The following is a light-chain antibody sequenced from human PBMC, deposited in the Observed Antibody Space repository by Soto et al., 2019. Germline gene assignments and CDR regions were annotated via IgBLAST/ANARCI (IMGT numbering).Light chain of an antibody. CDR3: QEYNSAPWT. Sequence: DIQMTQSPSSLSASVGDRVTITCRASQGISNYLAWYQHKPGKVPNLLIYTASTLQSGVPSRFSGSGSGTDFTITISSLQPEDVATYYCQEYNSAPWTFGQGTKVEIK. CDR1: QGISNY. J-gene: IGKJ1*01. CDR2: TAS. V-gene: IGKV1-27*01.